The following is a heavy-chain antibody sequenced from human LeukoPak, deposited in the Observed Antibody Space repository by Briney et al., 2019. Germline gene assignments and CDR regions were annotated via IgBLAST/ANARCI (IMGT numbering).Heavy chain of an antibody. Sequence: GGSLRLSCAASGFTFSSYAMSWVRQAPGKGLEWVAVISYDGSNKYYADSVKGRFTISRDNSKNTLYLQMNSLRAEDTAVYYCAKVAYYYDSSGFAHLDYWGQGTLVTVSS. CDR1: GFTFSSYA. J-gene: IGHJ4*02. CDR3: AKVAYYYDSSGFAHLDY. V-gene: IGHV3-30*18. D-gene: IGHD3-22*01. CDR2: ISYDGSNK.